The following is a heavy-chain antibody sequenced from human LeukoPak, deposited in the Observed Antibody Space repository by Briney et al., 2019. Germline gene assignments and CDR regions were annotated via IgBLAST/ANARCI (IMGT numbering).Heavy chain of an antibody. D-gene: IGHD3-22*01. CDR1: GFTFKKYA. CDR2: INSNGGRT. Sequence: PGGSLRLSCSASGFTFKKYAMHWVRQAPGKGLEYVSAINSNGGRTYYADSVKGRFTISRDNYKNTLFLQMSSLRVEDTAVYYCVKDLYYDNSGYYSGAFDYWGQGTLVTVSS. CDR3: VKDLYYDNSGYYSGAFDY. V-gene: IGHV3-64D*06. J-gene: IGHJ4*02.